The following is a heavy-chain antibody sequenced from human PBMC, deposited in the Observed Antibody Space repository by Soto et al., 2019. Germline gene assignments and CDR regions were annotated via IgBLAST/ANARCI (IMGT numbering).Heavy chain of an antibody. CDR2: ISGSGRST. V-gene: IGHV3-23*01. J-gene: IGHJ4*02. CDR1: GITFSNYA. CDR3: AKEYGGGTSTITSYFDY. Sequence: TGGSLRLSCAASGITFSNYALSWVRQAPGKGLEWVSGISGSGRSTYYADSVKGRFTISRDNSKNTLSLQMNSLRADDTAVYYCAKEYGGGTSTITSYFDYWGRGTLVTVSS. D-gene: IGHD5-12*01.